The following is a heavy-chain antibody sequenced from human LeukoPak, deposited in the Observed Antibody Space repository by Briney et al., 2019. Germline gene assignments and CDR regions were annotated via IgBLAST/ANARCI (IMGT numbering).Heavy chain of an antibody. J-gene: IGHJ4*02. CDR1: GFTVSSNY. V-gene: IGHV3-53*01. Sequence: PGGSLRLSCAASGFTVSSNYMSWVRQAPGKGLEWVSVINSGGSTYYADSVKGRFIISRDNSKNTLYLQMNSLRAEDTAVYYCAKRNCSGGTCYPIDYWGQGTLVTVSS. CDR3: AKRNCSGGTCYPIDY. CDR2: INSGGST. D-gene: IGHD2-15*01.